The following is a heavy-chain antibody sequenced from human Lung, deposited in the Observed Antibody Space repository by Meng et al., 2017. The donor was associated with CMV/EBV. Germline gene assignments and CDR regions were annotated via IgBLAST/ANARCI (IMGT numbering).Heavy chain of an antibody. CDR3: ARTRWHVGYFDN. D-gene: IGHD4-23*01. J-gene: IGHJ4*02. CDR1: LGSISSGSYY. Sequence: SXTLSLXCTLSLGSISSGSYYWGWLRQPPGKGLEWIGSIHYTGSTNYNPSLKTRVSISEDTSKNEFSLTLTSVTAADTAVYYCARTRWHVGYFDNWGQGALVTVSS. V-gene: IGHV4-39*07. CDR2: IHYTGST.